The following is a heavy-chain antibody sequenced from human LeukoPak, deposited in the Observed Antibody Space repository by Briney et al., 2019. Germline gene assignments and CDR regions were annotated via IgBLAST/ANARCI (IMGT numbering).Heavy chain of an antibody. CDR3: ARDEGSEQQLVRGFGY. V-gene: IGHV3-74*01. CDR2: ISSDGSST. CDR1: GFTFSSYW. J-gene: IGHJ4*02. D-gene: IGHD6-13*01. Sequence: GSLRLSSAASGFTFSSYWMHWVRQAPGKGLVWVSRISSDGSSTTYADSVKGRFTISRDNAKNTLYLQMNSLRAEDTAVYYCARDEGSEQQLVRGFGYWGQGTLVTVSS.